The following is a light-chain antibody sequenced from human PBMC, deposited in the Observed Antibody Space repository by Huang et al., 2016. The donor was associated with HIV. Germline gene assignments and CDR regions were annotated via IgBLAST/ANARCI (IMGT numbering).Light chain of an antibody. CDR2: DAA. CDR3: QQYNNLPT. Sequence: QMDQFPSSLSASAGDRVTITCQASKDIRNYLNWYKQKPGKAPKLLIYDAANLETGVPSRFSGSGSGTDFTFTISSLQPEDTATYYCQQYNNLPTFGQGIKLEIK. CDR1: KDIRNY. V-gene: IGKV1-33*01. J-gene: IGKJ2*01.